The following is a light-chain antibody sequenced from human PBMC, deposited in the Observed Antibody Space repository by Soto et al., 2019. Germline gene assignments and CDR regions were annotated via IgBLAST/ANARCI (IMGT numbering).Light chain of an antibody. CDR3: HQYFANSRT. Sequence: GDIVTITCRASQSIRSWLAWYQQKPGRAPTLLIYKASSLQRGVPSRFSGSGSETEFTLTISSLQPEDFATYYCHQYFANSRTFGQGTKVDI. V-gene: IGKV1-5*03. CDR2: KAS. CDR1: QSIRSW. J-gene: IGKJ1*01.